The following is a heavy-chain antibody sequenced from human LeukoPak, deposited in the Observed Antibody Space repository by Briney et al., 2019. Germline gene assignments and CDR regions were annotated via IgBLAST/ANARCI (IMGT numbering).Heavy chain of an antibody. J-gene: IGHJ6*02. CDR2: IIPILGIA. Sequence: SVKVSCKASGGTFSSYAISWVRQAPGQGLEWMGRIIPILGIANYAQKFQGRVTITADKSTSTAYMELSSLRSEDTAVYYCARDTNAGLVGMDVWGQGTTVTVSS. D-gene: IGHD1-1*01. CDR3: ARDTNAGLVGMDV. CDR1: GGTFSSYA. V-gene: IGHV1-69*04.